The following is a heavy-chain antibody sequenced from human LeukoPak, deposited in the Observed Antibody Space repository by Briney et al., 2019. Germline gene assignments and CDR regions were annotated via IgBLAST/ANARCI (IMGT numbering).Heavy chain of an antibody. CDR2: ISAYNGNT. Sequence: ASVKVSCKASGYTFTSYGISWVRQAPGQGLEWMGWISAYNGNTNYAQKLQGRVTMTTDTSTSTAYMELRSLRSDDTAVYYCARDRVLGKTTANFDYWGQGTLVTVSS. CDR3: ARDRVLGKTTANFDY. V-gene: IGHV1-18*01. J-gene: IGHJ4*02. D-gene: IGHD4-17*01. CDR1: GYTFTSYG.